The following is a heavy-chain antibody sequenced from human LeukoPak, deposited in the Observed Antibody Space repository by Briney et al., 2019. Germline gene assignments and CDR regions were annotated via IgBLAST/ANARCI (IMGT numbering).Heavy chain of an antibody. J-gene: IGHJ6*03. V-gene: IGHV1-18*01. CDR1: GYTFTNYA. Sequence: ASVKVSCKASGYTFTNYAITWVRQAPGQGLECMGWISGYNGNTKYAQKFQGRVTMTTETSTGTAYMELRSLRSDDTAVYYCARGKGAWIQLWLPDYYYYMDVWGKGTTVTVSS. CDR3: ARGKGAWIQLWLPDYYYYMDV. CDR2: ISGYNGNT. D-gene: IGHD5-18*01.